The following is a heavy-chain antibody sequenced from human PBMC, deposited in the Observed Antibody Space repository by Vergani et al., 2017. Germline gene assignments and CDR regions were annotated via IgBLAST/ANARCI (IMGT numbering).Heavy chain of an antibody. CDR1: GYTFTSYG. J-gene: IGHJ6*02. V-gene: IGHV1-18*01. D-gene: IGHD3-22*01. CDR3: ARXYYYDSSGYPGADYGMDV. CDR2: ISAYNGNT. Sequence: QVQLVQSGAEVKKPGASVKVSCKASGYTFTSYGISWVRQAPGQGLEWMGWISAYNGNTNYAQKLQGRVTMTTDTSTSTAYMELRSLRSDDTAVYYCARXYYYDSSGYPGADYGMDVWGQGTTVTVSS.